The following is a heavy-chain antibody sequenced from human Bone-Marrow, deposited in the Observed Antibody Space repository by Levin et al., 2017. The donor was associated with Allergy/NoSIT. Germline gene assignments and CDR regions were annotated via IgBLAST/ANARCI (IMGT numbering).Heavy chain of an antibody. V-gene: IGHV3-74*03. Sequence: GGSLRLSCAASGFTFSVYWIHWLRQIPGKPPVWVARITGDGGAIVYADFVQGRFTVSRDNAKNTLYLQMNSLRAEDTAVYYCARDPVGGGSFDYWGQGTLVTVSS. D-gene: IGHD2-15*01. CDR2: ITGDGGAI. J-gene: IGHJ4*02. CDR1: GFTFSVYW. CDR3: ARDPVGGGSFDY.